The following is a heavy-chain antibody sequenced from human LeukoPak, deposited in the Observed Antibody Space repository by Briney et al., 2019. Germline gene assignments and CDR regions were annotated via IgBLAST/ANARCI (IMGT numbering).Heavy chain of an antibody. V-gene: IGHV4-39*01. Sequence: SETLSLTCTVSGGSISSSSYYWGWIRQPPGKGLEWIGSIYYSGSTYYNPPLKSRVTISVDTSKNQFSLKLSSVTAADTAVYYCASYSSSWGFSDYWGQGTLVTVSS. D-gene: IGHD6-13*01. J-gene: IGHJ4*02. CDR2: IYYSGST. CDR1: GGSISSSSYY. CDR3: ASYSSSWGFSDY.